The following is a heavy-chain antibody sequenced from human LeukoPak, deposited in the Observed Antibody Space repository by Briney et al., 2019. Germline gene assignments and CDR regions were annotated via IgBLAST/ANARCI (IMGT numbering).Heavy chain of an antibody. CDR3: ARVSCSSTSCSLPYY. CDR1: GFTFSSYG. D-gene: IGHD2-2*01. Sequence: GGSLRLSCATSGFTFSSYGMHWVRQAPGKGLEWVVLIWYDGSNKYYADSVKGRFTISRDNSNNTLYLQMNSLRAEDTAVYYCARVSCSSTSCSLPYYWGQGTLVTVSS. CDR2: IWYDGSNK. J-gene: IGHJ4*02. V-gene: IGHV3-33*01.